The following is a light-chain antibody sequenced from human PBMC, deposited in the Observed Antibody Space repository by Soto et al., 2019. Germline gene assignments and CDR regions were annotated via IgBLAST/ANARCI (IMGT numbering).Light chain of an antibody. CDR3: SSYTSSSTPLWV. J-gene: IGLJ3*02. CDR1: SSDVGGYNY. Sequence: HSALTQPASVSGSPGQSITFSCTGTSSDVGGYNYVSWYQQHPGKAPKLMIYDVSNRPSGVSNRFSGSKSGNTASLTISGLQAEDEADYYCSSYTSSSTPLWVFGGGTKLTVL. CDR2: DVS. V-gene: IGLV2-14*01.